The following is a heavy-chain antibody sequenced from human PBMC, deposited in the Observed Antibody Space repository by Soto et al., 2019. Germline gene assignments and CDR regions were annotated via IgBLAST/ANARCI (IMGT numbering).Heavy chain of an antibody. CDR2: ISSTSTYI. V-gene: IGHV3-21*01. Sequence: GGSLRLSCAASGFTFSSYSMNWVRQAPGKGLEWVSSISSTSTYIYYADSVKGRFTISRDNPKNSLYLQMNSLRAEDTAVYYCARDRYSYYDFWSGSLPYYYYGMDVWGQGTTVTVSS. CDR1: GFTFSSYS. D-gene: IGHD3-3*01. J-gene: IGHJ6*02. CDR3: ARDRYSYYDFWSGSLPYYYYGMDV.